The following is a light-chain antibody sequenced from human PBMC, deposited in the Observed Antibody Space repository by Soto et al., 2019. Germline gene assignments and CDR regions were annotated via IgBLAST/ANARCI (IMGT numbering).Light chain of an antibody. CDR2: RDN. CDR3: AAWDDSLSGLYV. J-gene: IGLJ1*01. V-gene: IGLV1-47*01. CDR1: SSNIGSNY. Sequence: QSVLTQPPSAPGTPGQRVTISCSGSSSNIGSNYVYWYRQLPGTAPKLLIYRDNLRPSGVPDRFSGSRSGTSASLAISGLRSEDEADYYCAAWDDSLSGLYVFGTGTKLTVL.